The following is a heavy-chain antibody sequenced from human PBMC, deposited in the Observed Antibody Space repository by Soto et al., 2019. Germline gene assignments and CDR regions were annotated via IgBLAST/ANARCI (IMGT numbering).Heavy chain of an antibody. Sequence: SETLSLTCTVSGDSISSISYYWGWIRQPPGKGLEWIGSIYYSGSIYYNPSLKSRVTISLDTSKNQFSLKLSSVTAADTAVYYCARERGLVGSRDYWGQGTLVTVSS. CDR1: GDSISSISYY. CDR2: IYYSGSI. V-gene: IGHV4-39*02. D-gene: IGHD2-2*03. CDR3: ARERGLVGSRDY. J-gene: IGHJ4*02.